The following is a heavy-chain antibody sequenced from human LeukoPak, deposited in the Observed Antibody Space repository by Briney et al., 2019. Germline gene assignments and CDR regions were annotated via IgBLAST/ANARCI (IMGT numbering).Heavy chain of an antibody. V-gene: IGHV3-23*01. D-gene: IGHD6-19*01. CDR1: GFTFSSYA. Sequence: GGSLRLSCAASGFTFSSYAMSWVRQAPGKGLEWVSAISGSGGSTYYADSVKGRFTISRDNSKNTLYLQMNSLRAEDTAVYYCAKGSAGYSSGWLSAFDIWGQGTMVTVSS. J-gene: IGHJ3*02. CDR3: AKGSAGYSSGWLSAFDI. CDR2: ISGSGGST.